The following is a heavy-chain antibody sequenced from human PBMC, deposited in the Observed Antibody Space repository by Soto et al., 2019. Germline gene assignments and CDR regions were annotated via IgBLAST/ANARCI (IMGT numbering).Heavy chain of an antibody. Sequence: GSLRLSCAASGFTFSSYGMHWVRQAPGKGLEWVALIWFDGSNKHYADSVKGRFTISRDNSKDTLDLQMNSLRVEDTAVYYCAKGWCDSWGQGTLVTVSS. CDR1: GFTFSSYG. V-gene: IGHV3-33*06. CDR2: IWFDGSNK. J-gene: IGHJ5*01. CDR3: AKGWCDS.